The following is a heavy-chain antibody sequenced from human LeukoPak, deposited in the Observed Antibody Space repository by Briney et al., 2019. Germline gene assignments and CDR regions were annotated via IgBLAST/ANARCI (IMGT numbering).Heavy chain of an antibody. CDR1: GFTFSSYA. Sequence: GGSLRLSCAASGFTFSSYAMSWVRQAPGKGLEWASAISGSGGSTYYADSVKGRFTISRDNSKNTLYLQMNSLRAEDTAVYYCANWVIDYGDYDYWGQGTLVTVSS. D-gene: IGHD4-17*01. V-gene: IGHV3-23*01. CDR2: ISGSGGST. CDR3: ANWVIDYGDYDY. J-gene: IGHJ4*02.